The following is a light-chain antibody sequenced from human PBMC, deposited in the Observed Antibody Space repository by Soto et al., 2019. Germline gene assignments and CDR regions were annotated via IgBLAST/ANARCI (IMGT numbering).Light chain of an antibody. V-gene: IGKV3-20*01. CDR2: DAS. CDR3: QQYGNLWT. J-gene: IGKJ2*02. Sequence: EIVLTQSPGTLSLSPGERATLSCRASQSVYSSYLAWYHQKPGQAPRLLIYDASSRATGIPDRFSGSGSGTDFTLTISRLEPEDFAVYYCQQYGNLWTFGQGTKLEI. CDR1: QSVYSSY.